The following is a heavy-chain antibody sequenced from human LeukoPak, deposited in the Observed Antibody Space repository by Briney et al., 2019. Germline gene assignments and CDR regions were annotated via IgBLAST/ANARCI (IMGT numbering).Heavy chain of an antibody. CDR1: GGSFSGYY. J-gene: IGHJ4*02. CDR2: INHSGST. V-gene: IGHV4-34*01. Sequence: SETLSLTCAVYGGSFSGYYWSWIRQPPGKGLEWIGEINHSGSTNYNPSLKSRVTISVDTSKNQFSLKLSSVTAADTAVYYCARAWQWLDYWGQGTLVTVSS. CDR3: ARAWQWLDY. D-gene: IGHD6-19*01.